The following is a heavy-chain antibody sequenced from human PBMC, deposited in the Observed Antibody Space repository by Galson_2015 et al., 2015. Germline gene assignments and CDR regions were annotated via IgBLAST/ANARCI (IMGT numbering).Heavy chain of an antibody. Sequence: SLRLSCAASGFTFSSYAMSWVRQAPGKGLEWVSAIIGSGGSTYYADSVKGRFTISRDNSKNTLYLQMNSLRAEDTVVYYCAKVAAITMIVPYYFDYWGQGTLVTVSS. J-gene: IGHJ4*02. CDR1: GFTFSSYA. D-gene: IGHD3-22*01. CDR3: AKVAAITMIVPYYFDY. V-gene: IGHV3-23*01. CDR2: IIGSGGST.